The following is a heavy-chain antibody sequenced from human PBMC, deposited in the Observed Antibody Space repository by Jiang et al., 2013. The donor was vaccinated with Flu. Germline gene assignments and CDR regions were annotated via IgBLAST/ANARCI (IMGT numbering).Heavy chain of an antibody. CDR2: INSDETSK. CDR3: VRGGYDFWTGYSSL. Sequence: GLVCVSRINSDETSKSYTDSVKGRFTISRDNAKNTLYLQMNSLRAEDTAVYYCVRGGYDFWTGYSSLWGQGTLVTVSS. V-gene: IGHV3-74*01. J-gene: IGHJ4*02. D-gene: IGHD3-3*01.